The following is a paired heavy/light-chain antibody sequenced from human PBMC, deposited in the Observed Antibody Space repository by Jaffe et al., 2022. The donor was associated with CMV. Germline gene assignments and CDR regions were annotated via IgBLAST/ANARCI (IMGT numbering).Heavy chain of an antibody. CDR2: IYYGGSS. CDR1: GGSINNNY. J-gene: IGHJ3*02. Sequence: QVQLQESGPGLVKPSETLSLTCTVSGGSINNNYWSWIRQPPGKGLEWIAYIYYGGSSNYNPSLKSRVTISVDTSKNQISLKLNSVTAADTAVYYCARDPVNLDAFDIWGQGTMVTVSS. CDR3: ARDPVNLDAFDI. V-gene: IGHV4-59*01.
Light chain of an antibody. V-gene: IGLV2-8*01. CDR1: SSDIGGYNY. Sequence: QSALTQPPSASGSPGQSVTISCTGTSSDIGGYNYVSWYQQYPGKAPKLLIYEVNKRPSGVPDRFSGSKSGNTASLTISGLQAEDEADYYCGSYAVHNKEFGGGTKLTVL. J-gene: IGLJ3*02. CDR2: EVN. CDR3: GSYAVHNKE.